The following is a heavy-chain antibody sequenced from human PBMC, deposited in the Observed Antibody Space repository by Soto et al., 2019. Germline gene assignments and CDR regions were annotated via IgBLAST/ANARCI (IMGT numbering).Heavy chain of an antibody. D-gene: IGHD3-9*01. J-gene: IGHJ5*02. Sequence: SGPTLVNPTETLTLTCTVSWFSLSNARMGVSWIRQPPGKALEWLAHIFSNDEESYSTSLKSGLTISKDTSKSQVVLTMTNMDPVDTATYYCARISILRYFDWSGRFDPQGQGTLVTVSS. CDR2: IFSNDEE. CDR1: WFSLSNARMG. V-gene: IGHV2-26*01. CDR3: ARISILRYFDWSGRFDP.